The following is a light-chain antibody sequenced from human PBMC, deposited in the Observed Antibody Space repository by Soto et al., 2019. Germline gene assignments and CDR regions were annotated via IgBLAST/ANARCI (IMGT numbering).Light chain of an antibody. Sequence: EIVLTQSPATLSLSPGERVTLSCRTSQSIGRYLAWYQHIPGQAPRLLIYDASNRATGIPARFSGSGSGTDSTLTISSLEPEDFADYYCQHRAYCPSFGGGTKVEIK. V-gene: IGKV3-11*01. J-gene: IGKJ4*01. CDR2: DAS. CDR3: QHRAYCPS. CDR1: QSIGRY.